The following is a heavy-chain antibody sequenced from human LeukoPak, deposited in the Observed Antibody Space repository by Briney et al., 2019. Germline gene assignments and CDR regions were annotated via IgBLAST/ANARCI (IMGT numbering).Heavy chain of an antibody. D-gene: IGHD2-15*01. J-gene: IGHJ6*03. CDR2: IYPGDSDT. Sequence: GESLKISCKGSGYSFTSYWIGWVRQIPGKGLEWMGIIYPGDSDTRYSPSFQRQVTISADKSISTAYLQWSSRKASDTAMYYCARRVVVVAATSSSGDTPYYYYYMDVWGKGTTVTVSS. V-gene: IGHV5-51*01. CDR1: GYSFTSYW. CDR3: ARRVVVVAATSSSGDTPYYYYYMDV.